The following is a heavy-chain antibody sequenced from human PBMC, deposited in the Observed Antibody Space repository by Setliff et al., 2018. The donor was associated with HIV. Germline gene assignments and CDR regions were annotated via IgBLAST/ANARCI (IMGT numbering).Heavy chain of an antibody. CDR1: GFTFSSYS. V-gene: IGHV3-21*01. CDR3: ARDRKMDGYNFDYYYSYYMDV. D-gene: IGHD5-12*01. CDR2: ISSSSYI. J-gene: IGHJ6*03. Sequence: GGSLRLSCAASGFTFSSYSMNWVRQAPGKGLEWVSSISSSSYIYYADSVKGRFTISRDNAKNSLYLQMNSLRAEDTAMYYCARDRKMDGYNFDYYYSYYMDVWGKGTTVTVSS.